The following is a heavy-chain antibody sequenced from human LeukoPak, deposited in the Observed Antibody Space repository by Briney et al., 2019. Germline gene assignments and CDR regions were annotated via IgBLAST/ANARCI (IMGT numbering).Heavy chain of an antibody. Sequence: SDTLSLTCAVSGYSISSSNWWGWTRQPPGNGLEWIGYIYYSGSTYYNPSLKSRVTMSVDTSKNQFSLKLSSVPAVDTAVYYCARTRVRGVFDPWGQGTLVTVSS. J-gene: IGHJ5*02. CDR2: IYYSGST. V-gene: IGHV4-28*01. D-gene: IGHD3-10*01. CDR3: ARTRVRGVFDP. CDR1: GYSISSSNW.